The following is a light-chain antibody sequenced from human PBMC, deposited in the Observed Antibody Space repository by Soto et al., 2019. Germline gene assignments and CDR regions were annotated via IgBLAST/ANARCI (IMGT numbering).Light chain of an antibody. CDR3: GTWDSSLSAGV. Sequence: QSVLTQPPSVSAAPGQTVTISCSGSSSNIGNNYVSWYQHLPGTAPKLLIYDNNKRPSGIPDRFSGSKSGTSATLDITGLQTGDEADYYCGTWDSSLSAGVIGGGTKLTVL. CDR1: SSNIGNNY. J-gene: IGLJ2*01. V-gene: IGLV1-51*01. CDR2: DNN.